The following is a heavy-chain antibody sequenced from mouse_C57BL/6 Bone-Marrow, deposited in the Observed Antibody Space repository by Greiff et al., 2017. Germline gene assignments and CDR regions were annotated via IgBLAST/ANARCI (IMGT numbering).Heavy chain of an antibody. V-gene: IGHV14-3*01. CDR2: IDPANGNT. CDR1: GFNIKNTS. Sequence: VQLQQSVAELVRPGASVKLSCTASGFNIKNTSMPWVQQRPEQGLEWIGRIDPANGNTKYAPKFQGKATITAAPSSNTAYLQLSSLTSEDTAIYYCVSDGRFAYWGQGTLVTVSA. J-gene: IGHJ3*01. CDR3: VSDGRFAY.